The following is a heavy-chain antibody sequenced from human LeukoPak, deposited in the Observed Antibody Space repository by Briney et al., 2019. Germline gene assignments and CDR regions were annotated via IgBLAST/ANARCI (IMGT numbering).Heavy chain of an antibody. J-gene: IGHJ4*02. D-gene: IGHD6-19*01. Sequence: GGSLRLSCAASGFTFSSYAMHWVRQAPGKGLEWVAVISYDGSNKYYADSVKGRFTISRDNSKNTLYLQMNSLRAEDTAVYYCARDSQWLVLRGYVDYWGQGTLVTVSS. V-gene: IGHV3-30-3*01. CDR1: GFTFSSYA. CDR2: ISYDGSNK. CDR3: ARDSQWLVLRGYVDY.